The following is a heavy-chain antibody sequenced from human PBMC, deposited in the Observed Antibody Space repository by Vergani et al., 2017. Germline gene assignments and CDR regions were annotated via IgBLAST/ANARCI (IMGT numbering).Heavy chain of an antibody. CDR1: GFTFNHYA. V-gene: IGHV3-23*01. J-gene: IGHJ4*02. CDR3: ARGDSSSSCFDY. D-gene: IGHD6-6*01. CDR2: ISGSGGST. Sequence: EVQLLESGGDLVQPGGSLRLSCAASGFTFNHYAMNWVRQAPGKGLEWVSGISGSGGSTYYADSVKGRFTISRDNAKNSLYLQMNSLRAEDTAVYYCARGDSSSSCFDYWGQGTLVTVSS.